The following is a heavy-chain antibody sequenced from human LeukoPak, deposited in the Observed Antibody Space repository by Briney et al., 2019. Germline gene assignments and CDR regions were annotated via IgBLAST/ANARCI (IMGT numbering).Heavy chain of an antibody. D-gene: IGHD3-3*01. Sequence: ASVTVSCKASGYTFTSYGISWVRQAPGQGLEWMGWISAYNGNTNYAQKLQGRVTMTTDTSTSTACMELRSLRSDDTAVYYCARDDSNLNYYDFWSGYYQTYYYYGMDVWGQGTTVTVSS. CDR2: ISAYNGNT. CDR1: GYTFTSYG. J-gene: IGHJ6*02. V-gene: IGHV1-18*01. CDR3: ARDDSNLNYYDFWSGYYQTYYYYGMDV.